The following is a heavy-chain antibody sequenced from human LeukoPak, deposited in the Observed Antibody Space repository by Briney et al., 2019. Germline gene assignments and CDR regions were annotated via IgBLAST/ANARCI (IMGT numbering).Heavy chain of an antibody. CDR1: GFTFSTYA. CDR3: AKDGYNYDSSGHFDY. V-gene: IGHV3-23*01. Sequence: GGSLRLSCAASGFTFSTYAMHWVRQPPGKGLEWVSAISGSGGATYHADADSVKGRFIISRDNSKNTLYLQINSLSVEDTAVYYCAKDGYNYDSSGHFDYWGQGTLVTVSS. J-gene: IGHJ4*02. D-gene: IGHD3-22*01. CDR2: ISGSGGAT.